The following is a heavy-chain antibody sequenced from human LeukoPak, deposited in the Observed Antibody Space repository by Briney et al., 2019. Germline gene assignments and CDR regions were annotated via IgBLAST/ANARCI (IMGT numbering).Heavy chain of an antibody. CDR3: ARDIGYCSGGSCYPFDY. D-gene: IGHD2-15*01. V-gene: IGHV4-4*07. J-gene: IGHJ4*02. Sequence: SETLSLTCTVSGGSISSYYLSWIRQPAGKGLEWIGRIYTSGSTNYNPSLKSRVTMSVDTSKNQFSLKLSSVTAADTAVYYCARDIGYCSGGSCYPFDYWGQGTLVTVSS. CDR1: GGSISSYY. CDR2: IYTSGST.